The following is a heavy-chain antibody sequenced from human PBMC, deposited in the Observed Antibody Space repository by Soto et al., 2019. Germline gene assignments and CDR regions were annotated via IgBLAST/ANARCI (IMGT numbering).Heavy chain of an antibody. CDR1: GGSISSGDYY. V-gene: IGHV4-30-4*02. CDR2: IYYSGST. D-gene: IGHD1-1*01. Sequence: PSETLSLTCTVSGGSISSGDYYWSWIRQPPGKGLEWIGYIYYSGSTSYNASLKSRITISADTSNNQFSLKLSSVTAADTAVYYCARLYTLSGTSFIDYRGLGTLVTVSS. CDR3: ARLYTLSGTSFIDY. J-gene: IGHJ4*02.